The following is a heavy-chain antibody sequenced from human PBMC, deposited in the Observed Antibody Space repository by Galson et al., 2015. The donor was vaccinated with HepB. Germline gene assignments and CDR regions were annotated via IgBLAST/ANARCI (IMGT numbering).Heavy chain of an antibody. D-gene: IGHD1-26*01. CDR2: ISGSGGST. J-gene: IGHJ4*02. V-gene: IGHV3-23*01. Sequence: SLRLSCAASGFTFSSYAMSWVRQAPGKGLEWVSAISGSGGSTYYADSVKGRFTISRDNSKNTLYLQMNSLRAEDTAVYYCAKDHYWRVGAPDYWGQGTLVTVSS. CDR3: AKDHYWRVGAPDY. CDR1: GFTFSSYA.